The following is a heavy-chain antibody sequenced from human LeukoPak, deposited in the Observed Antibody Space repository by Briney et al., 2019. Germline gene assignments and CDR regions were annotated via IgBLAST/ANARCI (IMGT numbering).Heavy chain of an antibody. V-gene: IGHV4-39*07. CDR3: VTGIAALRGHNWFNP. D-gene: IGHD6-13*01. J-gene: IGHJ5*02. CDR2: IYYSGNT. CDR1: GGSISSGSYY. Sequence: SETLPLTCTVSGGSISSGSYYCDWIRQPPGKGLEWIASIYYSGNTYYNPPLKSRVTILVDTSKNQFSLKLSSVTAADTAVYYCVTGIAALRGHNWFNPWGQGTLVTVSS.